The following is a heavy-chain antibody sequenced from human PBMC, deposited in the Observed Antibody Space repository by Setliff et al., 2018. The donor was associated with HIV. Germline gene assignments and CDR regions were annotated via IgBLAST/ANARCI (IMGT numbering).Heavy chain of an antibody. CDR1: GYSFDIYW. CDR3: ARVGDYYDSSGYYGPLDY. V-gene: IGHV5-51*01. J-gene: IGHJ4*02. D-gene: IGHD3-22*01. Sequence: PGESLKISCNTSGYSFDIYWIGWVRQMPGKGLEWVAVIYPRDSDARYSPSFQGQVTISVDKSISTAYLQWSSLKASDTAMYCCARVGDYYDSSGYYGPLDYWGQGILVTVSS. CDR2: IYPRDSDA.